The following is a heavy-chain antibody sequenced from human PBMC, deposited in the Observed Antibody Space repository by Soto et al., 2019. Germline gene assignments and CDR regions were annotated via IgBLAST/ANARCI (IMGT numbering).Heavy chain of an antibody. CDR1: GFTFSTYW. CDR2: INQDGSEK. V-gene: IGHV3-7*01. J-gene: IGHJ4*02. Sequence: EQLVESGGGVVQPGRSLRLSCAASGFTFSTYWMDWVRQTPGKGLEWVANINQDGSEKNYVDSVKGRFTISRDNAQNTLYLQMNSLTAEDSALYYCSRSLDSWGQGTLVTVSS. CDR3: SRSLDS.